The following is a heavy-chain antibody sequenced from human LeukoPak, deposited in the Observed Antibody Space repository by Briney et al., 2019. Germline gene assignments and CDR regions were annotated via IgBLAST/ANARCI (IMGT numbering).Heavy chain of an antibody. J-gene: IGHJ4*02. D-gene: IGHD3-10*01. CDR2: IYYSGST. CDR3: ARDGYYGSGSYYKAPYFDY. Sequence: SETLSLTCTVSGGSIISGHYYWSWIRQHPGKGLEWIGYIYYSGSTYYNPSLKSRVTISVDTSKNQFSLKLSSVTAADTAVYYCARDGYYGSGSYYKAPYFDYWGQGTLVTVSS. CDR1: GGSIISGHYY. V-gene: IGHV4-31*03.